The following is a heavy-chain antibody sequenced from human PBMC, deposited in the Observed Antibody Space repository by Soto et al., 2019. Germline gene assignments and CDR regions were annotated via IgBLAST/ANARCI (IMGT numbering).Heavy chain of an antibody. CDR2: MNPNSGNT. Sequence: ASVKGSCKASGYTFTSYDINWVRQATGQGLEWMGWMNPNSGNTGYAQKFQGRVTMTRNTSISTAYMELSSLRSEDTAVYYCAMSSYSSSWYGDYWGQGTLVTVSS. CDR1: GYTFTSYD. V-gene: IGHV1-8*01. D-gene: IGHD6-13*01. J-gene: IGHJ4*02. CDR3: AMSSYSSSWYGDY.